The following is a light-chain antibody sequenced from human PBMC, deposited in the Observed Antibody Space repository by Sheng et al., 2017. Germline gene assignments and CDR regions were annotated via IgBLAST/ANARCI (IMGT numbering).Light chain of an antibody. CDR1: RTINSY. V-gene: IGKV1-39*01. J-gene: IGKJ1*01. Sequence: DIQMTQSPSSLSAYVGDRVTITCRASRTINSYFNWYQXQPGDAPKLLIYGASSLRSGVPSRFSGSASGTDSTLTIRGLQPEDVGTYYCQQSYSPPWTFGQGTKVEIK. CDR2: GAS. CDR3: QQSYSPPWT.